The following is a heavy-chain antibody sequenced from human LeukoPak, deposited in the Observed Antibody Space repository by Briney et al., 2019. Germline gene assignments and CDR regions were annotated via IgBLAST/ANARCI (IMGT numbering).Heavy chain of an antibody. V-gene: IGHV3-33*01. CDR3: ARPPMVRGVIITGDDVFDI. CDR2: IWYDGSNK. D-gene: IGHD3-10*01. Sequence: SGGSLRLSCAASGFTFSGYGMHWVRQAPGKGLEWVAVIWYDGSNKYYADSVKGRFTISRDNSKNTLYLQMNSLKAEDTAVYYCARPPMVRGVIITGDDVFDIWGQGTMVTVSS. CDR1: GFTFSGYG. J-gene: IGHJ3*02.